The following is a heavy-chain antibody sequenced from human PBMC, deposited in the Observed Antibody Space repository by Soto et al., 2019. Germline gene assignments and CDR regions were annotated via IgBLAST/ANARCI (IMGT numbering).Heavy chain of an antibody. Sequence: EVQLLESGGGLVQPGGSLRLSCAASGLTFSSYNMNWVRQAPGKGLEWVSYISSSGSTIYYADSVKGRFTISRDNAKNSLYLQINSLRAEDTAVYYCARVAYYYDSSGYFYWGQGTLVTVSS. CDR1: GLTFSSYN. CDR3: ARVAYYYDSSGYFY. CDR2: ISSSGSTI. D-gene: IGHD3-22*01. J-gene: IGHJ4*02. V-gene: IGHV3-48*01.